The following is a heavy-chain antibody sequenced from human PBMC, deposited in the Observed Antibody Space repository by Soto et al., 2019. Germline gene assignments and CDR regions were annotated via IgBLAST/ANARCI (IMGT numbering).Heavy chain of an antibody. CDR1: GGSFSGYY. D-gene: IGHD6-6*01. V-gene: IGHV4-34*01. CDR3: ARGGIADRLAY. CDR2: INASGST. Sequence: QVQLQQWGAGLLKPSETLSLTCAVYGGSFSGYYWSWIRQPPGMGLEWIGEINASGSTNYNPSLKSRVTIAVDTSKNHFSLKLSSVTAADTAVYYCARGGIADRLAYWGQGTLVTVSS. J-gene: IGHJ4*02.